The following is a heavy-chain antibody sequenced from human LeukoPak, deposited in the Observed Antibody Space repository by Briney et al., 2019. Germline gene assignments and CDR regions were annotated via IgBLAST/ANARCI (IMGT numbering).Heavy chain of an antibody. J-gene: IGHJ4*02. CDR1: GGSFSGYY. CDR2: INHSGST. D-gene: IGHD3-10*01. CDR3: ARLFTTVNDY. V-gene: IGHV4-34*01. Sequence: PSETLSLTCAVYGGSFSGYYWSWIRQPPGKGLEWIGEINHSGSTNYNPSLKSRVTISVDTSKNQFSLKLSSVTAADTAVYYCARLFTTVNDYWGQGTLVTVSS.